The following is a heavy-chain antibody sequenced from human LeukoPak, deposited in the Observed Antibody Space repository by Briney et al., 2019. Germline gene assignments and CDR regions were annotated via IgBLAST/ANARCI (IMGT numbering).Heavy chain of an antibody. CDR2: ISYDGSNK. CDR1: GFTFSSYG. V-gene: IGHV3-30*18. J-gene: IGHJ4*02. CDR3: AKEGGGYGGDFDY. D-gene: IGHD5-12*01. Sequence: GGSLRLSCAASGFTFSSYGMHWVRQAPGKGLEWVAVISYDGSNKYYADSVKGRFTISRDNSKNTLYLQMNSLRAEDTAVYYCAKEGGGYGGDFDYWGQGTLVTVSS.